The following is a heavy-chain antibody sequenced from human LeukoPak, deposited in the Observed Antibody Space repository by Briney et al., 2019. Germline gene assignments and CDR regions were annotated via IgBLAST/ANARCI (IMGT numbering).Heavy chain of an antibody. D-gene: IGHD6-19*01. V-gene: IGHV1-18*01. Sequence: ASVKVSCKASGFTFNRYGISWVRQAPGQGLEWMGWISAYNGDTKYAQKLQGRFTMTTDTSTSTAYMELRSLRSDDTAVYYCARDPSNTSGWYIFFDYWGQGTLVTVSS. J-gene: IGHJ4*02. CDR1: GFTFNRYG. CDR3: ARDPSNTSGWYIFFDY. CDR2: ISAYNGDT.